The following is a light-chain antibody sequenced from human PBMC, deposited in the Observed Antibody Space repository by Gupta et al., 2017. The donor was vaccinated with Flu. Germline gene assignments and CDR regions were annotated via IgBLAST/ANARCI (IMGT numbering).Light chain of an antibody. CDR3: AAEDDSRNVV. V-gene: IGLV1-44*01. CDR2: NNN. J-gene: IGLJ3*02. CDR1: GSNIGSNT. Sequence: QSVLTQPPSASGTPGQRVTISCSGSGSNIGSNTVNWYQQLPGTAPQLLIYNNNQRPSGVAVRFSGSKSGTAASLAISGPKEEDEADYYCAAEDDSRNVVFGGGTKLTVL.